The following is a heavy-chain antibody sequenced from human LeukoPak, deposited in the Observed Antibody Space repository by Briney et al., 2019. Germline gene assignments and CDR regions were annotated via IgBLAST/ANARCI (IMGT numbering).Heavy chain of an antibody. CDR2: IIPIFGTA. D-gene: IGHD2-15*01. CDR1: GGTFSSYA. Sequence: SVKVSCKASGGTFSSYAISWVRQAPGQGLEWMGGIIPIFGTANYAQKFQGRVTITTDESTSTAYMELSSLKSEDMAVYYCARDCSGGSCPGWFDPWGQGTLVTVSS. CDR3: ARDCSGGSCPGWFDP. J-gene: IGHJ5*02. V-gene: IGHV1-69*05.